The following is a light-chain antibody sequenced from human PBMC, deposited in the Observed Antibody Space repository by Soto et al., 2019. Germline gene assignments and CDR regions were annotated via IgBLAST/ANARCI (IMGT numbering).Light chain of an antibody. Sequence: EIVLTQSPGTLSLSPGERATLSCGASRSVSSSYLAWYQQKPGQAPRLLIYGASSRATGIPDRFSGSGSGTDFTLTISRLEPEDFAVYYCQQYGSSPLTFGGGTKVDIK. V-gene: IGKV3-20*01. CDR1: RSVSSSY. CDR2: GAS. J-gene: IGKJ4*01. CDR3: QQYGSSPLT.